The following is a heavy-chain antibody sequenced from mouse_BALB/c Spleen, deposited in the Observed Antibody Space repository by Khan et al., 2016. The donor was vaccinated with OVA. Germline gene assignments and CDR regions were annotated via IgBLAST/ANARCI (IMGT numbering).Heavy chain of an antibody. D-gene: IGHD4-1*01. J-gene: IGHJ4*01. CDR2: ILPGSDTI. CDR3: ARGAGTTYGMDY. Sequence: QVQLQPSGAELMKPGASVKISCKSTGYTFSNYWIEWVQKRPGHGLEWIGEILPGSDTIHHNEKFKGKATFTADPSSNTAYIQLSSLTSEDSAVYYCARGAGTTYGMDYWGQGTSVTVSS. CDR1: GYTFSNYW. V-gene: IGHV1-9*01.